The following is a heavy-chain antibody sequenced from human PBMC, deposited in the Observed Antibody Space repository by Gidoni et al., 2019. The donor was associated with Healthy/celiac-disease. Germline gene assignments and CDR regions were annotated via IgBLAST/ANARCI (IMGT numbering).Heavy chain of an antibody. CDR3: AKPPELGDSSGFAFDI. Sequence: QVQLVESGGGVVQPGRSLRLSCAASGFTFSSYGMHWVRQAPGKGLEWVAVISYDGSKKDYADSVKGRFTISRDNSKNTLYLQMNSLRAEDTAVYYCAKPPELGDSSGFAFDIWGQGTMVTVSS. J-gene: IGHJ3*02. D-gene: IGHD3-22*01. CDR1: GFTFSSYG. V-gene: IGHV3-30*18. CDR2: ISYDGSKK.